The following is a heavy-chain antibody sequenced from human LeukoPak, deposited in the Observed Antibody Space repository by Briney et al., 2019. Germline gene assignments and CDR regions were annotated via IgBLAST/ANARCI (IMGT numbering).Heavy chain of an antibody. J-gene: IGHJ5*02. V-gene: IGHV4-59*01. CDR2: IYYSGST. Sequence: SETLSLTCTVSGGSISSYYWNWIRQPPGKGLEWIGYIYYSGSTNYNPSLKSRVTISVDTSKNQFSLKLSSVTAADTAVYYCARDRGYCSGGSCYRWFGPWGQGTLVTVSS. D-gene: IGHD2-15*01. CDR1: GGSISSYY. CDR3: ARDRGYCSGGSCYRWFGP.